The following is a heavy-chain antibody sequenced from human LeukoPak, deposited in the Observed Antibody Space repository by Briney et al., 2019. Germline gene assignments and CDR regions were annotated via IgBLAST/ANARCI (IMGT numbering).Heavy chain of an antibody. Sequence: ASVKVSCKASGYTFTSYAMQWVRQAPGQRLEWMGWINAGNGNTKYSQKFQGRVTITRDTSASTAYMELSSLRSEDTAVYYCARGVHDILTGYYLEYWGQGTLVTVSS. CDR1: GYTFTSYA. CDR3: ARGVHDILTGYYLEY. J-gene: IGHJ4*02. CDR2: INAGNGNT. V-gene: IGHV1-3*01. D-gene: IGHD3-9*01.